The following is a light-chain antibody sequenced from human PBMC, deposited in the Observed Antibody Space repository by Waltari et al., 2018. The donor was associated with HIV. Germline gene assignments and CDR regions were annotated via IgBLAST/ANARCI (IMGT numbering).Light chain of an antibody. J-gene: IGLJ2*01. CDR2: EVS. Sequence: QSALTQPDSVSGSPGQSIPISCTGTSSDVGGYNYVSWYQQHPGKAPKLMIYEVSNRPSGVSNRFSGSKSGNTASLTISGLQAEDEADYYCSSYTSSSTLGVLFGGGTKLTVL. V-gene: IGLV2-14*01. CDR3: SSYTSSSTLGVL. CDR1: SSDVGGYNY.